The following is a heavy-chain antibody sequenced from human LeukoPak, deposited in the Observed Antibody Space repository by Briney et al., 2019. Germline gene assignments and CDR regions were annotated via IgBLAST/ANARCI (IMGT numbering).Heavy chain of an antibody. CDR3: ARAPSSGSYFDY. Sequence: VASVKVSCKASGGTFSSYAISWVRQAPGQGLEWMGRIIPIFGIANYAQKFQGSVTITADKSTSTAYMELSSLRSEDTAVYYCARAPSSGSYFDYWGQGTLVTVSS. V-gene: IGHV1-69*04. CDR2: IIPIFGIA. D-gene: IGHD1-26*01. J-gene: IGHJ4*02. CDR1: GGTFSSYA.